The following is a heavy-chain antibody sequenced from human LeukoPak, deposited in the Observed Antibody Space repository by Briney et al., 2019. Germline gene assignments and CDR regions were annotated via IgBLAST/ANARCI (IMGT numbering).Heavy chain of an antibody. D-gene: IGHD6-13*01. J-gene: IGHJ3*02. Sequence: SETLSLTCAVYVGSFSDYYWTWIRQSPGRGLEWIGDINHSGSTNYNPSLKSRVTISVDTSKNQFSLKLSSVTAADTAVYYCARGRRDSSSWYRAFDIWGQGTKVTVSS. CDR3: ARGRRDSSSWYRAFDI. CDR2: INHSGST. V-gene: IGHV4-34*01. CDR1: VGSFSDYY.